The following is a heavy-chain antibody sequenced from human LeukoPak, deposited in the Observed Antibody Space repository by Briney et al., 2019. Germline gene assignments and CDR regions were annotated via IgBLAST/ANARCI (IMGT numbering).Heavy chain of an antibody. CDR1: GFTFSSYS. D-gene: IGHD3-22*01. CDR2: IWYDGSNK. J-gene: IGHJ4*02. V-gene: IGHV3-33*08. CDR3: ARSYYYDSSHTVDY. Sequence: TGGSLRLSCAASGFTFSSYSMNWVRQAPGKGLEWVAVIWYDGSNKYYADSVKGRFTISRDNSKNTLYLQMNSLRAEDTAVYYCARSYYYDSSHTVDYWGQGTLVTVSS.